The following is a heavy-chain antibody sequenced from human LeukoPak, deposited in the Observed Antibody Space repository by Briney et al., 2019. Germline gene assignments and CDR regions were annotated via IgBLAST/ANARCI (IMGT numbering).Heavy chain of an antibody. CDR2: TYNSGST. J-gene: IGHJ4*02. Sequence: KTSETLSLTCTVSGDSISSLYWSWIRQPPGKRLEWIGSTYNSGSTSYNPSLKSRVTISVDTFKNQLSLKLTSVTAADTAMYYCAGGLQWLAHDCWGQGTPVTVSS. CDR3: AGGLQWLAHDC. V-gene: IGHV4-59*08. CDR1: GDSISSLY. D-gene: IGHD6-19*01.